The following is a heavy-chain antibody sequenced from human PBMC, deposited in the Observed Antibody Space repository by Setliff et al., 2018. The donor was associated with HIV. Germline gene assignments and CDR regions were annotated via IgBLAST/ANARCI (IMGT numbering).Heavy chain of an antibody. D-gene: IGHD2-15*01. J-gene: IGHJ4*02. CDR2: IYQTGTT. V-gene: IGHV4-38-2*01. CDR1: GFSINSGYY. CDR3: ARGSGRFCSGGRCSAFDY. Sequence: LSLTCAVSGFSINSGYYWGWIRQPPGKGLEWIGSIYQTGTTYYNPSLKSRVTISVDTSQNQFSLRLSSVTAADTAVYYCARGSGRFCSGGRCSAFDYWGQGTLVPSPQ.